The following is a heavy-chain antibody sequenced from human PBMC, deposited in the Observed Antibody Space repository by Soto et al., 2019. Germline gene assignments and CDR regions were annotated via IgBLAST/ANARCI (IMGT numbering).Heavy chain of an antibody. D-gene: IGHD2-15*01. CDR2: VFHSGKT. CDR1: SGSINSDDW. CDR3: VRDTRTSGGLWYFDL. Sequence: QVQLQESGPGLVEPSGTLSLTCVVSSGSINSDDWWNWVRQPPGKGLEWIGEVFHSGKTTYNPSLKSRVTMSVDKFRNQFSLTLSSVTAADTAVYYCVRDTRTSGGLWYFDLWGRGTLVSVSS. J-gene: IGHJ2*01. V-gene: IGHV4-4*02.